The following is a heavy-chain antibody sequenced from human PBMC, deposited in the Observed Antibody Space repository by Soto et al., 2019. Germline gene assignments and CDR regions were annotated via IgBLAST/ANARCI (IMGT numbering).Heavy chain of an antibody. CDR2: ISSSSSTI. CDR3: ARDEYYYDSSGTPTADY. Sequence: EVQLVESGGGLVQPGGSLRLSCAASGFTFSSYSMNWVRQAPGKGLEWVSYISSSSSTIYYADSVKGRFTISRDNAKNSLDLQMNSLRDEDTAVYYCARDEYYYDSSGTPTADYWGQGTLVTVSS. J-gene: IGHJ4*02. V-gene: IGHV3-48*02. D-gene: IGHD3-22*01. CDR1: GFTFSSYS.